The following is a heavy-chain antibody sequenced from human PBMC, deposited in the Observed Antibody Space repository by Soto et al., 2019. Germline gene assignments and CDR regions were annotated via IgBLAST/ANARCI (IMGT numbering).Heavy chain of an antibody. CDR2: ISYDGSNK. CDR3: ARGKTVVVPAAAFDY. D-gene: IGHD2-2*01. V-gene: IGHV3-30-3*01. Sequence: GGSLRLSCAASGFTFSSYAMHWVRQAPGKGLEWVAVISYDGSNKYYADSVKGRFTISRDNSKNTLYLQMNSLRAEDTAVYYCARGKTVVVPAAAFDYWGQGTLVTVSS. J-gene: IGHJ4*02. CDR1: GFTFSSYA.